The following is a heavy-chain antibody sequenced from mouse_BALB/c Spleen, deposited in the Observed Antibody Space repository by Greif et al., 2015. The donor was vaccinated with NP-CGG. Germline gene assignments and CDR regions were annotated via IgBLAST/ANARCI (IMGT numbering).Heavy chain of an antibody. J-gene: IGHJ2*01. CDR3: AYGNCFDY. CDR2: IDPENGNT. D-gene: IGHD2-1*01. CDR1: GFNIKDYY. Sequence: EVQVVESGAELVRPGALVKLSCKASGFNIKDYYMHWVKQRPEQGLEWIGWIDPENGNTIYDPKFQGKASITADTSSNTAYLQLSSLTSEDTAVYYCAYGNCFDYWGQGTTLTVSS. V-gene: IGHV14-1*02.